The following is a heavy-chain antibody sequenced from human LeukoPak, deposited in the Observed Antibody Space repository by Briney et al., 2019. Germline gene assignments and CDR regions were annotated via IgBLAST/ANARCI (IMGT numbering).Heavy chain of an antibody. Sequence: GGSLRLSCAASGFTFSDYYMSWIRQAPGKGLEWVSYISSSGSTIYYADSVKGRFTISRDNSKNTLYLQMNSLRPEDTAVYYCAKSVASDAYWGQGTVVTVSS. CDR3: AKSVASDAY. V-gene: IGHV3-11*04. J-gene: IGHJ4*02. D-gene: IGHD5-12*01. CDR1: GFTFSDYY. CDR2: ISSSGSTI.